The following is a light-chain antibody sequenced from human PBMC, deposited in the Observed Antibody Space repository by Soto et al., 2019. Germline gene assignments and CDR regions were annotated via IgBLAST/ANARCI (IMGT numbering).Light chain of an antibody. CDR1: QSIKTW. CDR3: QQFNSYSWT. J-gene: IGKJ1*01. V-gene: IGKV1-5*01. CDR2: DAF. Sequence: DIQMSQSPSTLSASIGDRVTITCRASQSIKTWLAWYQQKPGKVPKLLIYDAFKLQSGVPSRFSGSGSGTEFTLTINTLQPEDFATYYCQQFNSYSWTFGQGTKV.